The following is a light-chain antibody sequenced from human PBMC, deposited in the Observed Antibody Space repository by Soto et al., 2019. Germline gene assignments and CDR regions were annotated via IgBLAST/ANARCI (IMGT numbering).Light chain of an antibody. CDR3: QSYDSSLSGSV. Sequence: QSVLTQPPSVSGAPGQRVTISCTGSSSNIGAGYDVHWYQQLPGTAPKLLIYGNSNRPSGVPDRVSGSKSGTSASLDITGLQAEDEADYYCQSYDSSLSGSVFGGGTKVTVL. CDR2: GNS. CDR1: SSNIGAGYD. J-gene: IGLJ3*02. V-gene: IGLV1-40*01.